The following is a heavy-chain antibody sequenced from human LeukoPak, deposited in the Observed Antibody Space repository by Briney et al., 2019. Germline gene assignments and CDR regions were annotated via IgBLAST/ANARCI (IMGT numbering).Heavy chain of an antibody. Sequence: SETLSLTCTVSGGSISSSSYYWGWIRQPPGKGLEWIGSIYYSGSTYYNPSLKSRVTISVDTSKNQFSLKPSSVTAADTAVYYCATTYYYDSSGYYTSNFDYWGQGTLVTVSS. CDR3: ATTYYYDSSGYYTSNFDY. CDR1: GGSISSSSYY. V-gene: IGHV4-39*01. J-gene: IGHJ4*02. CDR2: IYYSGST. D-gene: IGHD3-22*01.